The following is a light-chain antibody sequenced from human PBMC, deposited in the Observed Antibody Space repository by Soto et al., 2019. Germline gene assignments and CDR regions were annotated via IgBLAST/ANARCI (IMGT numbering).Light chain of an antibody. CDR3: QQYNSYPWT. CDR2: ATS. V-gene: IGKV1-16*01. J-gene: IGKJ1*01. Sequence: DIQMTQSPPSLSASVGDRVTITCRASKGINNYLAWFQQQPGTAPKPLIYATSTLHSGVPSRFTGSGSGTEFTLTIPSLQPEDFVTYYCQQYNSYPWTFGQGTKVEVK. CDR1: KGINNY.